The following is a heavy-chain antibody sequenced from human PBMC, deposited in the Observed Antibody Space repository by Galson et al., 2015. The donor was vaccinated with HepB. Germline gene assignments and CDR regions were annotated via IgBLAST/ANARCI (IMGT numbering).Heavy chain of an antibody. V-gene: IGHV3-23*01. CDR2: ISGNGNNI. CDR1: AFNCTNYT. CDR3: ARSVPAAL. J-gene: IGHJ4*02. D-gene: IGHD2-2*01. Sequence: SLRLSSADSAFNCTNYTMTWVRQAPRKGLEWVPSISGNGNNIYYADSVKGRFTIARDNSKNTLSLQMNSLSAEDTAVYYCARSVPAALWGQGTLVTVSS.